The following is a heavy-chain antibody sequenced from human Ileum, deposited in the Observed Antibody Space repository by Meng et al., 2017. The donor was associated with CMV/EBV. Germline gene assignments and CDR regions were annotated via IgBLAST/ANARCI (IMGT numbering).Heavy chain of an antibody. CDR1: DVTFGIHP. Sequence: LLESRGCSVTAWCTAGVACFGSDVTFGIHPVRGVGQARGKGLVWILTITNSGHETHCADSVRARFTITRANSKHTLLLQMNSLGDEDTAVYDWAKEPSREESWGQGTLVTVSS. V-gene: IGHV3-23*01. CDR2: ITNSGHET. J-gene: IGHJ5*02. D-gene: IGHD1-26*01. CDR3: AKEPSREES.